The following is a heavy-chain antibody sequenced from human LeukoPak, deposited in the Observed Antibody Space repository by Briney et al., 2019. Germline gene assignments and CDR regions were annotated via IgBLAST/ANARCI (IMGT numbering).Heavy chain of an antibody. J-gene: IGHJ4*02. CDR2: ISGSGVST. D-gene: IGHD3-22*01. V-gene: IGHV3-23*01. CDR1: GFTFSSYA. Sequence: GGSLRLSCAASGFTFSSYAMSWVRQAPGKGLEWVSAISGSGVSTYYADSVKGRFTISRDNSKNTLYLQMNSLRAEDTAVYYCAKLRDNSGYFYAYWGQGTLVTVSS. CDR3: AKLRDNSGYFYAY.